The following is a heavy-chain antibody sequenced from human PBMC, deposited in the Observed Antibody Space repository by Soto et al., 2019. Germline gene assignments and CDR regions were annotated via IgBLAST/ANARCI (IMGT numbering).Heavy chain of an antibody. D-gene: IGHD3-10*02. J-gene: IGHJ5*02. V-gene: IGHV2-5*02. CDR2: IYWDDDK. Sequence: QITLKESGPTLVKPTQTLTLTCTFSGLSLSTSGEAVGWIRQPPGKALDWLALIYWDDDKRYNPTLKTRLTITNDTSNNHVVLTLTHMDPVDTATYYCAHYVSTSPAGWFAPWGQGILVPVSS. CDR3: AHYVSTSPAGWFAP. CDR1: GLSLSTSGEA.